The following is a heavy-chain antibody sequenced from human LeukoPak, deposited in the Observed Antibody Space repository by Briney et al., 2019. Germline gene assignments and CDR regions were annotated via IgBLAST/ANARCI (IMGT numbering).Heavy chain of an antibody. J-gene: IGHJ4*02. D-gene: IGHD4-11*01. CDR3: TRIPLDYSLDH. Sequence: SETLSLTCTVSGYSISSTTYWWVWIRQSPGKGLEWIGSMSYGGITSYNPSLKSRATISVDTSKNQFSLMLNSVTAADTAVYYCTRIPLDYSLDHWGQGTPVSVSS. V-gene: IGHV4-39*01. CDR2: MSYGGIT. CDR1: GYSISSTTYW.